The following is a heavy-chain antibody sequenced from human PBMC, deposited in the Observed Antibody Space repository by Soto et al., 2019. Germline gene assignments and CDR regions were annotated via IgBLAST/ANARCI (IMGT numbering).Heavy chain of an antibody. J-gene: IGHJ4*02. D-gene: IGHD2-15*01. CDR1: GFTFSSYW. Sequence: EVQLVESGGGLVQPGGSLRLSCAASGFTFSSYWMHWVRQAPGKGLVWVSRINSDGSSTSYADSVKGRFTISRDNAKNTLYLQMKSLRAEERGGYYCVRTSLVVAAATREDSWAQGTRVTVSS. CDR2: INSDGSST. V-gene: IGHV3-74*01. CDR3: VRTSLVVAAATREDS.